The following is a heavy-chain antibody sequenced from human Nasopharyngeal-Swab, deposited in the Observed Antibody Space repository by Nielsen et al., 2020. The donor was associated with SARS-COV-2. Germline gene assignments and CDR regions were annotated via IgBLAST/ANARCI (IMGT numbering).Heavy chain of an antibody. CDR3: ARGYSGSSWYMGGYFDC. V-gene: IGHV4-34*01. J-gene: IGHJ4*02. D-gene: IGHD6-13*01. Sequence: SETLSLTCAVYGGSFSGYYWSWIPQSPGKGLEWIGEINHSGSTKYNPSLKSRVTISVDTSKNQFSLKLSSVTAADTAVYYCARGYSGSSWYMGGYFDCWGQGTLVTVSS. CDR2: INHSGST. CDR1: GGSFSGYY.